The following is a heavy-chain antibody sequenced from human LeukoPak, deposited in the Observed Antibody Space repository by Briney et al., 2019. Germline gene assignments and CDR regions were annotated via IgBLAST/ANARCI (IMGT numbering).Heavy chain of an antibody. CDR3: ARLTRLSASPDRYYLDY. Sequence: SETLSLTCTVSGDPISSYYWSWIRQPPGKGLEWIGYIYTSGGTNYIPSLKGRVTISIDTSKNQFSLKLSSVTAADSAVYYCARLTRLSASPDRYYLDYWGQGTLVTVSS. J-gene: IGHJ4*02. D-gene: IGHD3-16*02. V-gene: IGHV4-4*09. CDR1: GDPISSYY. CDR2: IYTSGGT.